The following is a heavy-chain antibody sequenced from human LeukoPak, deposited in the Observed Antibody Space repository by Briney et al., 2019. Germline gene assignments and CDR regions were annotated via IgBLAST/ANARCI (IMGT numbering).Heavy chain of an antibody. CDR1: GGSISSYY. D-gene: IGHD3-22*01. V-gene: IGHV4-39*07. CDR3: ARVGSSGYQPLYYFDY. J-gene: IGHJ4*02. CDR2: IYYSGST. Sequence: PSETLSLTCTVSGGSISSYYWSWIRQPPGKGLEWIGSIYYSGSTYYNPSLKSRVTISVDTSKNQFSLKLSSVTAADTAVYYCARVGSSGYQPLYYFDYWGQGTLVTVSS.